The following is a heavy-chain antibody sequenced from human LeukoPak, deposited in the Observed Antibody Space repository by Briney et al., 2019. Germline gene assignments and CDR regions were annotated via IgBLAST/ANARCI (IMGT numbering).Heavy chain of an antibody. V-gene: IGHV3-13*01. CDR1: GFTFTNYD. D-gene: IGHD6-19*01. CDR2: IGIRGDT. J-gene: IGHJ4*02. Sequence: GGSLRLSCAASGFTFTNYDMHWVPQATGKGLEWVSAIGIRGDTYYSGSVKGRFTISRENAENSLYLHMNSLRAEDTAVYYCARGGIRVSGIDEFDYWGQGTLVTVSS. CDR3: ARGGIRVSGIDEFDY.